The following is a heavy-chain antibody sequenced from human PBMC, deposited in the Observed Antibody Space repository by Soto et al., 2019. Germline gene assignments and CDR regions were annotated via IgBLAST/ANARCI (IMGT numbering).Heavy chain of an antibody. CDR2: INHSGST. D-gene: IGHD1-20*01. V-gene: IGHV4-34*01. CDR1: GGSFSGYY. J-gene: IGHJ4*02. Sequence: SETLSLTCAVYGGSFSGYYWTWIRQPPGKGLEWIGEINHSGSTNYKPSLTSRVTISVDTSKNQLSLKMSSVTAADTAVYYCARGRTLITGTSLDYWGQGTLVTVSS. CDR3: ARGRTLITGTSLDY.